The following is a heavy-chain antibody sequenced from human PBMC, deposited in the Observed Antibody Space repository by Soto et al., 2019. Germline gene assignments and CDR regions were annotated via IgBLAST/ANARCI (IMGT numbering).Heavy chain of an antibody. CDR3: ARTRNLDV. CDR2: INYSGNT. V-gene: IGHV4-34*01. CDR1: GESLSGYY. D-gene: IGHD1-1*01. Sequence: QVQLQQWGAGLLKPSETLSLTCAVYGESLSGYYGNWIRQSPGKGLEWIGEINYSGNTNYNPSLKSRVTISIDSSKNQCSLNMSSVTAADTAVYYCARTRNLDVWGQGTTVIVSS. J-gene: IGHJ6*02.